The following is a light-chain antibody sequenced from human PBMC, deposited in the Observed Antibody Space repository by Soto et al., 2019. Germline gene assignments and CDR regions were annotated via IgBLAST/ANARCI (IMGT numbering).Light chain of an antibody. Sequence: DIQMTQSPSSLSASIGDRVTITCRASQGLRNDLGWYQQKPGKAPKRLIYAASSLQSGVPARFSGSGSGTEFTHKLSSLQPEDFATYYCLQHSDYTWTFGQGTKVEI. CDR3: LQHSDYTWT. CDR1: QGLRND. V-gene: IGKV1-17*01. J-gene: IGKJ1*01. CDR2: AAS.